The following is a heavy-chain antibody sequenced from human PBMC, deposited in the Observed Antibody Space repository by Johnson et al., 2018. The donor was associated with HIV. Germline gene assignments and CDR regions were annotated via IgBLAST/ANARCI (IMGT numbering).Heavy chain of an antibody. CDR3: ARGDWNRDAFDI. CDR2: IGTAGDT. D-gene: IGHD1-1*01. Sequence: VQLMESGGGLVQPGGSLRLSCAASGFTFSSYDMHWVRQATGKGLEWVSAIGTAGDTYYPGSVKGRFTISRENAKNSLYLQMNSLRAGDTAVYYCARGDWNRDAFDIWGQGTMVTVSS. J-gene: IGHJ3*02. CDR1: GFTFSSYD. V-gene: IGHV3-13*01.